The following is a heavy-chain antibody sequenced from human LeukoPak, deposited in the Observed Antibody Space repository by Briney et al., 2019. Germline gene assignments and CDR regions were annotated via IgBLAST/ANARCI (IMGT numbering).Heavy chain of an antibody. J-gene: IGHJ4*02. V-gene: IGHV1-2*06. CDR1: GYTFTGYY. D-gene: IGHD6-19*01. Sequence: GASVKVSCKASGYTFTGYYMHWVRQAPGQGLEWMGRINPNSGGTNYAQKFQGRVTMTRDTSISTAYMELSRLRSDDTAVYYCARAWPGLTRTVAGTIDYWGQGTLVTVSS. CDR3: ARAWPGLTRTVAGTIDY. CDR2: INPNSGGT.